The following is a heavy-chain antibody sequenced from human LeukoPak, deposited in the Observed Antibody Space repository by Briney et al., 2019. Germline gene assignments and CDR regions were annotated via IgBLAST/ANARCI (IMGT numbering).Heavy chain of an antibody. V-gene: IGHV3-33*01. CDR2: IWYDGSSK. CDR3: ARGPVTPPYIDH. CDR1: GFTFSSYG. J-gene: IGHJ4*02. Sequence: GGSLRLSCTASGFTFSSYGMHWVRQAPGKGLEWVAVIWYDGSSKYYADSVKGRFTISRDDSKNTLYLQMNSLRAEDTAVYYCARGPVTPPYIDHWGQGTLVTVSS. D-gene: IGHD4-17*01.